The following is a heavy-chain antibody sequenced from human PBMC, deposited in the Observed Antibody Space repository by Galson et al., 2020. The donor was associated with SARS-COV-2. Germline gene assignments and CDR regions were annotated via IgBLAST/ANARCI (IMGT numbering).Heavy chain of an antibody. CDR3: ARQWWDLGDI. V-gene: IGHV4-38-2*01. Sequence: SETLSLTCAVSGYSISTGYYWGWIRQPPGKGLQWIGSIFQNGGTFYNPSLKSRVTMSVDTSKNQFSLRLTSVTAADTAVYYCARQWWDLGDICGQGTMVSVSS. D-gene: IGHD2-15*01. CDR1: GYSISTGYY. CDR2: IFQNGGT. J-gene: IGHJ3*02.